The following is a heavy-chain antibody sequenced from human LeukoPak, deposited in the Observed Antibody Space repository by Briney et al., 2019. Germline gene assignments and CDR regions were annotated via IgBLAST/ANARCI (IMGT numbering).Heavy chain of an antibody. J-gene: IGHJ5*02. V-gene: IGHV3-23*01. D-gene: IGHD3-3*01. CDR3: AKGTYYDFWSGYFNWFDP. Sequence: GGSLRLSCAASGFTFSSYAMSWVRQAPGKGLEWVSVISGSGGSTYYADSVKGRFTISRDNSKNTLYLQMNSLRAEDTAVYYCAKGTYYDFWSGYFNWFDPWGQGTLVTVSS. CDR1: GFTFSSYA. CDR2: ISGSGGST.